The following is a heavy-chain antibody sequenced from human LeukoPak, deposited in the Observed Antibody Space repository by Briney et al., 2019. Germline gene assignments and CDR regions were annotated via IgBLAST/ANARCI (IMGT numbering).Heavy chain of an antibody. J-gene: IGHJ3*02. CDR1: GGSINSGTYF. V-gene: IGHV4-61*09. D-gene: IGHD3/OR15-3a*01. CDR2: IYTSGST. Sequence: SETLSLTCTVSGGSINSGTYFWSWIRQPAEKGLEWVGHIYTSGSTDYNPSLKSRVTISRDTSTNQFSLRLSSVTAADTAVYYCARHGLVTSYDAFDIWGQGTMVTVSS. CDR3: ARHGLVTSYDAFDI.